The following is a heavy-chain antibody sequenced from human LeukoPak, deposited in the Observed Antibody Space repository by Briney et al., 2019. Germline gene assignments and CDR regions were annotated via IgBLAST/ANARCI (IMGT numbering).Heavy chain of an antibody. CDR2: IYSGGST. Sequence: GGSLRLSCAASGFTVSSNYMSWVRQAPGKGLEWVSVIYSGGSTYYADSVKGRFTISRDNSKNTLYLQMNSLRAEDTAVYYCARGADYGSGSSLWSWGQGTLVTVSS. V-gene: IGHV3-53*01. CDR3: ARGADYGSGSSLWS. D-gene: IGHD3-10*01. J-gene: IGHJ5*02. CDR1: GFTVSSNY.